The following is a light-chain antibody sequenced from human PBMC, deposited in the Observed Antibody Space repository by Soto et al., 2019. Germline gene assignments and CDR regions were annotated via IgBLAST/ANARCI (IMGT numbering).Light chain of an antibody. V-gene: IGKV3-15*01. Sequence: EIVMTQSPATLSVSPGERATLSCRASQSVSSNLAWYQQKPGQAPRLLIYGASTRATGIPARFSGSGSGTEFTLTFSSLQSEDFAVYYCQQYNNWPPWTFGPGTKVEIK. CDR3: QQYNNWPPWT. CDR2: GAS. J-gene: IGKJ1*01. CDR1: QSVSSN.